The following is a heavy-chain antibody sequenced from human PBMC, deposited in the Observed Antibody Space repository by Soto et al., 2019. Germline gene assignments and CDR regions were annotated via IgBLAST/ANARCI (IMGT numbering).Heavy chain of an antibody. Sequence: HPLGSRRRYCAASGFDCGSYRMNWVRQAPCKGLEWAASIWYDGSKKYYVDSVKVRFTISRDNSKNTLYLQMNSVGDDDTDLYYCARLDSGYGVDVWGQGTTVP. CDR2: IWYDGSKK. CDR3: ARLDSGYGVDV. D-gene: IGHD1-26*01. V-gene: IGHV3-33*01. J-gene: IGHJ6*01. CDR1: GFDCGSYR.